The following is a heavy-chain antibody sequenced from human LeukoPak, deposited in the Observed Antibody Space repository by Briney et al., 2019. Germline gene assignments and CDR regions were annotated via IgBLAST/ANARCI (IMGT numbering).Heavy chain of an antibody. V-gene: IGHV1-18*01. D-gene: IGHD3-3*01. Sequence: GASVKVSCKXSGYTFTSYGISWVRQAPGQGLERMGWISAYNGNTNYAQKLQGRVTMTTDTSTSTAYMEPRSLRSDDTAVYYCARDQTLGVVNIWGQGTLVTVSS. CDR1: GYTFTSYG. CDR3: ARDQTLGVVNI. CDR2: ISAYNGNT. J-gene: IGHJ4*02.